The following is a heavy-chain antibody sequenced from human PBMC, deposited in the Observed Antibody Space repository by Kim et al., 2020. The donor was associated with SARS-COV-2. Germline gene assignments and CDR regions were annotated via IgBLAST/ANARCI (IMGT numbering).Heavy chain of an antibody. Sequence: GSTYYADSVKGRFTISRDNSKNTLYRQMNSRRAEDTTVYYCARDSALEPLWGQGTLVTVSS. CDR3: ARDSALEPL. CDR2: GST. V-gene: IGHV3-53*01. D-gene: IGHD6-25*01. J-gene: IGHJ4*02.